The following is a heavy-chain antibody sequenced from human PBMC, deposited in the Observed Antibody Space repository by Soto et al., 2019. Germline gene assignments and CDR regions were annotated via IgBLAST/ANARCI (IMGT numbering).Heavy chain of an antibody. CDR3: AAVSSSSWSKIPYYMDV. CDR2: IGVGSGNT. D-gene: IGHD6-13*01. CDR1: GFTFPSSA. Sequence: SVKASCKASGFTFPSSAMQWVRQARGQRLEWIGWIGVGSGNTNYAQKFQERVTITRDMSTSPAYMELSTLRSEATAVYYCAAVSSSSWSKIPYYMDVWGKGTTVTVSS. V-gene: IGHV1-58*02. J-gene: IGHJ6*03.